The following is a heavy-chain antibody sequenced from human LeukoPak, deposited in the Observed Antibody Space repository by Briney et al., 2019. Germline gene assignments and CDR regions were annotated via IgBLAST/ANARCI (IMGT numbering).Heavy chain of an antibody. Sequence: SETLSLTCTVSGGSISSYYWSWIRQPPGKGLEWIGYIYYSGSTNYNPSLKSRVTISVDTSKNQFSLKLSSVTAADTAVYYCAAWGHYYGSGRHRGFDYWGQGTQVTVSS. CDR1: GGSISSYY. CDR2: IYYSGST. D-gene: IGHD3-10*01. J-gene: IGHJ4*02. CDR3: AAWGHYYGSGRHRGFDY. V-gene: IGHV4-59*01.